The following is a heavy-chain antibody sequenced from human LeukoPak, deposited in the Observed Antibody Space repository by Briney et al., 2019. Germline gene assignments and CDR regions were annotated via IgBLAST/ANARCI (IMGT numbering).Heavy chain of an antibody. D-gene: IGHD6-13*01. V-gene: IGHV1-69*04. CDR3: ARGGIAAAPYDAFDI. CDR1: GGTFSSYA. Sequence: SVKVSCKASGGTFSSYAISWVRQAPGHGLEWMGRIIPILGIANYAQKFQGRVTITADKSTSTAYMELSSLRSEDTAVYYCARGGIAAAPYDAFDIWGQGTMVTVSS. CDR2: IIPILGIA. J-gene: IGHJ3*02.